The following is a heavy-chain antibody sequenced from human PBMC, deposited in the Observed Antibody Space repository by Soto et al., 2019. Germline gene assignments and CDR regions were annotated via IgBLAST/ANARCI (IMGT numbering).Heavy chain of an antibody. J-gene: IGHJ6*02. CDR1: GYTFTSYD. Sequence: QVQLVQSGAEVKKPGASVKVSCTASGYTFTSYDINWVRQATGQGLAGMGWMNPNSGNTGYAQKFQGRVTMTRNTSISTAYMELSSLRSEDTAVYYCGTWPYYYYGMDVWGQGTTVTVSS. CDR3: GTWPYYYYGMDV. V-gene: IGHV1-8*01. CDR2: MNPNSGNT.